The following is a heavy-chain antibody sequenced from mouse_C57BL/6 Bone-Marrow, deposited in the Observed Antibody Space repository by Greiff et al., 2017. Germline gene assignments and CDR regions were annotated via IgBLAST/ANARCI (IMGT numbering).Heavy chain of an antibody. D-gene: IGHD1-1*01. Sequence: EVQGVESGGGLVKPGGSLKLSCAASGFTFSSYAMSWVRQTPEKRLEWVATISDGGSYTYYPDNVKGRFTISRDNAKNNLYLQMSHLKSEDTAMYYCARDPFYYYGTDYMDYWGQGTTLTVSS. CDR1: GFTFSSYA. V-gene: IGHV5-4*01. J-gene: IGHJ2*01. CDR3: ARDPFYYYGTDYMDY. CDR2: ISDGGSYT.